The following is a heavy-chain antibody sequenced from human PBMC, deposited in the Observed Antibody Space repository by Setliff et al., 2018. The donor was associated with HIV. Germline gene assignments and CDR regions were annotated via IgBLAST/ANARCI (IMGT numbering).Heavy chain of an antibody. CDR2: INPNSGGT. J-gene: IGHJ4*02. CDR1: GYPFSGYY. D-gene: IGHD3-10*01. Sequence: ASVKVSCKASGYPFSGYYMHWVRQAPGQGLEWMGRINPNSGGTNYAQKFQGRVTMTRDTSIGTAYMELSRLRSDDTAVYYCANVWLYYYGSGPEAPFDYWGQGTLVTVSS. V-gene: IGHV1-2*06. CDR3: ANVWLYYYGSGPEAPFDY.